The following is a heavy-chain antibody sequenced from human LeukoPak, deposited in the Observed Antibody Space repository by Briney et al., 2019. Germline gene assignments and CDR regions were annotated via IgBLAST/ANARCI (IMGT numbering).Heavy chain of an antibody. V-gene: IGHV3-30-3*01. CDR1: GFIFTNYA. J-gene: IGHJ4*02. CDR3: AREGSIVARTDY. CDR2: ISYDGNRE. D-gene: IGHD2-15*01. Sequence: GGSLRLSCASSGFIFTNYAMHWVRQAPGKRLEWVAVISYDGNREYYPDSVKGRFTISRDNSKNTLYLQMNGLKTEDTAVYYCAREGSIVARTDYWGQGALVIVSS.